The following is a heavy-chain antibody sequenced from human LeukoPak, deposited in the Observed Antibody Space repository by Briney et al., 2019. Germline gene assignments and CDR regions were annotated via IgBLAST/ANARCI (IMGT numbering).Heavy chain of an antibody. Sequence: SVKVSCKASGGTFSSYAISWVRQAPGQGLEWMGGIIPIFGTANYAQKFQGRVTITTDESTSTAYTELSSLRSEDTAVYYCARDPGGARVRYYYMDVWGKGTTVTVSS. J-gene: IGHJ6*03. CDR2: IIPIFGTA. CDR3: ARDPGGARVRYYYMDV. CDR1: GGTFSSYA. V-gene: IGHV1-69*05. D-gene: IGHD1-26*01.